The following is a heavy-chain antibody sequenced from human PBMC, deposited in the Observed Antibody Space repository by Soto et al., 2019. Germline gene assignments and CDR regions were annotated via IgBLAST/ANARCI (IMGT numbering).Heavy chain of an antibody. J-gene: IGHJ4*02. CDR1: TDTFTGYT. CDR2: VIPILGAS. CDR3: ARSRGSYYTNFDS. V-gene: IGHV1-69*08. Sequence: QVQLVQSGAEVKKPGSSVKVSCKASTDTFTGYTVTWVRQAPGQGLEWVGRVIPILGASNFAQKFQGRVTIXAXXPADTAYMVLTGLTSEDTAVYYCARSRGSYYTNFDSWGQGTLVTVSS. D-gene: IGHD3-10*01.